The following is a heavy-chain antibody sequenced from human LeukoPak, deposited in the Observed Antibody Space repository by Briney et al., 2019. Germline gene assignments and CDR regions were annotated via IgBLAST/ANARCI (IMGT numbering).Heavy chain of an antibody. CDR2: IYTSGST. D-gene: IGHD3-10*01. CDR3: ARGLLWFGDHVSWFDP. CDR1: GGSINSGDFY. Sequence: SQTLSLTCSVSGGSINSGDFYWSWIRQPAGKGLEWIGRIYTSGSTNYNPSLKSRVTISVDTSKNQFSLKLSSVTAADTAVYYCARGLLWFGDHVSWFDPWGQGTLVTVSS. J-gene: IGHJ5*02. V-gene: IGHV4-61*02.